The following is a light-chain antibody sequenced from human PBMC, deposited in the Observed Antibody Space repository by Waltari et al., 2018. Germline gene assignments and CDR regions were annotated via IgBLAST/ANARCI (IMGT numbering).Light chain of an antibody. Sequence: QSALTQPPSVSGSPGQSVTISCTGTTSDLVGYRRIHWSQQAPGTAPKLLIFEVSNLPSGFPGRFAGSKSGNTASLTMSDLQAEDESHYYCAAGTGTSKIVFGGGTRVTVL. CDR1: TSDLVGYRR. CDR3: AAGTGTSKIV. J-gene: IGLJ2*01. V-gene: IGLV2-18*02. CDR2: EVS.